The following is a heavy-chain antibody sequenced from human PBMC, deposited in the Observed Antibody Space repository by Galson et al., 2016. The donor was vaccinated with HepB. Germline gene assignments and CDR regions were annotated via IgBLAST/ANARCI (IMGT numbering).Heavy chain of an antibody. D-gene: IGHD1-26*01. CDR2: IYYSGST. V-gene: IGHV4-59*01. CDR1: GASISSYY. J-gene: IGHJ5*02. CDR3: ARDRYYFHP. Sequence: SETLSLTCTVSGASISSYYWSWIRQPPGKGLEWIGYIYYSGSTNYNPSLKSRVTISVDTSKNQFSLKVRSVTAADTAVYYCARDRYYFHPWGQGTLVTVSS.